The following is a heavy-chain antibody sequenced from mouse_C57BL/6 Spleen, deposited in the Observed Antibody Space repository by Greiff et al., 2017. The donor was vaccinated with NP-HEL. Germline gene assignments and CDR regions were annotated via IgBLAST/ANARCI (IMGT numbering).Heavy chain of an antibody. J-gene: IGHJ4*01. CDR3: ARWYSNYYYAMDY. V-gene: IGHV1-76*01. CDR1: GYTFTDYY. D-gene: IGHD2-5*01. Sequence: VKLMESGAELVRPGASVKLSCKASGYTFTDYYINWVKQRPGQGLEWIARIYPGSGNTYYNEKFKGKATLTAEKSSSTAYMQLSSLTSEDSAVYFCARWYSNYYYAMDYWGQGTSVTVSS. CDR2: IYPGSGNT.